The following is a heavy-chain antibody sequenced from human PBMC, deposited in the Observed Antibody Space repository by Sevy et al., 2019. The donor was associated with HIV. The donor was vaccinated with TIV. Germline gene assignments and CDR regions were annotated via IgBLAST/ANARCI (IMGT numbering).Heavy chain of an antibody. Sequence: GGSLRLSCAASGFTFSSYAMHWVRQAPGKGLEWVAVISYDGSNKYYADSVKGRFTISRDNSKNTLYLQMNSLRAEDTAVYYCARDRGIAHFFDYWGQGTLVTVSS. V-gene: IGHV3-30-3*01. J-gene: IGHJ4*02. D-gene: IGHD2-21*01. CDR2: ISYDGSNK. CDR1: GFTFSSYA. CDR3: ARDRGIAHFFDY.